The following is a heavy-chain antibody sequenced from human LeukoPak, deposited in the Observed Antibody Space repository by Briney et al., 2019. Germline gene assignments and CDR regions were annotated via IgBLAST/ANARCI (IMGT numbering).Heavy chain of an antibody. V-gene: IGHV3-7*01. D-gene: IGHD2-2*02. Sequence: GESLRLSCAASGFTFSRSWMNWIRQAPGKGLEWVANINPDGNEKRFVDSVEGRFTMSRDNAKNSLYLQMNSLRVEDTATYYCAAWADRGYTYWGQGILVTVPS. CDR1: GFTFSRSW. CDR2: INPDGNEK. CDR3: AAWADRGYTY. J-gene: IGHJ4*01.